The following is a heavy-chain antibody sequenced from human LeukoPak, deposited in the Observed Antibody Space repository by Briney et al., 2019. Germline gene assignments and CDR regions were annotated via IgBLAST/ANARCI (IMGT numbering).Heavy chain of an antibody. CDR1: GFTFSSYS. J-gene: IGHJ6*02. CDR2: ISSSSSYI. D-gene: IGHD3-10*01. V-gene: IGHV3-21*01. CDR3: ARDLAPGGSYYYYYGMDV. Sequence: GGSLRLSCAASGFTFSSYSLNWVRQAPGKGLEWVSSISSSSSYIYYADSVKGRFTISRDNAKNSLYLQMNSLRAEDTAVYYCARDLAPGGSYYYYYGMDVWGQGTTVTVSS.